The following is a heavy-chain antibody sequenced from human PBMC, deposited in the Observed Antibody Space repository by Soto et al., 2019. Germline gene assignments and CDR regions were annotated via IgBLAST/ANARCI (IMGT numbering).Heavy chain of an antibody. CDR3: AKETDGSGWNPQFDY. CDR1: GGSISSGDYY. Sequence: SETLSLTCTVSGGSISSGDYYWSWIRQPPGKGLEWIGYIYYSGSTYYNPSLKSRVTISVDTSKNQFSLKLSSVTAADTAVYYCAKETDGSGWNPQFDYWGQGTLVTVSS. CDR2: IYYSGST. V-gene: IGHV4-30-4*08. J-gene: IGHJ4*02. D-gene: IGHD6-19*01.